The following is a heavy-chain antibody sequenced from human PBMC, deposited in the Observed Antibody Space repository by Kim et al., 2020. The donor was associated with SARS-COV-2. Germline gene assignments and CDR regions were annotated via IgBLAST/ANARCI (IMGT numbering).Heavy chain of an antibody. D-gene: IGHD1-26*01. J-gene: IGHJ4*02. V-gene: IGHV3-74*01. CDR3: ARDQSRAGPTTVDY. CDR1: GFTFSSYW. CDR2: IDTYGGNT. Sequence: GGSLRLSCAASGFTFSSYWMHWVREVPGRGLVWVSRIDTYGGNTIYADSVKGRFTISRDNARNTLYLKLNSLRAEDTAVYYCARDQSRAGPTTVDYWGQGTLVTVSS.